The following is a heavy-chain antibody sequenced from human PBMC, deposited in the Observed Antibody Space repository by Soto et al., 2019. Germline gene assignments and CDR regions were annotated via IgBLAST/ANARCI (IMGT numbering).Heavy chain of an antibody. CDR1: GYSFTGLD. CDR2: IQPSSGRT. D-gene: IGHD1-26*01. Sequence: GASVKVSCKASGYSFTGLDINWVRQTTGQGLEWMGWIQPSSGRTGYAQKFQGRVTMTRDTSISTAYMELSSLTSDDTAFYYCARGVTAGVDYWGQGTLVTVSS. CDR3: ARGVTAGVDY. J-gene: IGHJ4*02. V-gene: IGHV1-8*01.